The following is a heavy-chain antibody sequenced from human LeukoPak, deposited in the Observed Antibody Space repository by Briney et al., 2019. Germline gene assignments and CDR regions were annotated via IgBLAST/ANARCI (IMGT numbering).Heavy chain of an antibody. Sequence: PSETLSLTCSVSNGSISSYYWSWIRQPAGKGLEWIGRIYSSGSTNYSPSLKSRVSMSVDTSKNQFSLRVSSVTAADTAVYYCARDLASGYCSRTSCYAIDYWGQGTLVTVSS. CDR1: NGSISSYY. D-gene: IGHD2-2*01. CDR2: IYSSGST. CDR3: ARDLASGYCSRTSCYAIDY. J-gene: IGHJ4*02. V-gene: IGHV4-4*07.